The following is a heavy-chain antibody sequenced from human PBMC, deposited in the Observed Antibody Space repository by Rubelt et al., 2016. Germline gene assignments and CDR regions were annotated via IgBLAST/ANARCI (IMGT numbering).Heavy chain of an antibody. J-gene: IGHJ3*02. CDR1: GYPFTSYG. V-gene: IGHV1-18*01. CDR3: ARRDGYNWDDAFDI. Sequence: QVQLVQSGAEVKKPGASVKVSCKASGYPFTSYGISWVRQAPGQGLEWMGWISAYNGHTNYAQKLQGRVTMNTDTSTSTAYMELRSLRSDDTAVYYCARRDGYNWDDAFDIWGQGTMVTVSS. CDR2: ISAYNGHT. D-gene: IGHD5-24*01.